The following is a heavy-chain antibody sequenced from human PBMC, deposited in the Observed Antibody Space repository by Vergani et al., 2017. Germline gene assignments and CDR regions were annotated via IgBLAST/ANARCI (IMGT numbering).Heavy chain of an antibody. V-gene: IGHV3-30*18. D-gene: IGHD2-15*01. CDR1: GFTFSSYG. CDR2: ISYDGSNK. CDR3: AKDLPPGIVVVVAATPDY. J-gene: IGHJ4*02. Sequence: VQLLESGGGLVQPGGSLRLSCAASGFTFSSYGMHWVRQAPGKGLEWVAVISYDGSNKYYADSVKGRFTISRDNSKNTLYLQMNSLRAEDTAVYYCAKDLPPGIVVVVAATPDYWGQGTLVTVSS.